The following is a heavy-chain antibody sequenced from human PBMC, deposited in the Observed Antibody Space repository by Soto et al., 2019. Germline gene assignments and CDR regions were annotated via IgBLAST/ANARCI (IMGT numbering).Heavy chain of an antibody. D-gene: IGHD1-26*01. V-gene: IGHV3-7*05. J-gene: IGHJ4*02. CDR1: GFIFGDYW. CDR2: TRQDGGEK. Sequence: GGSLRLSCAASGFIFGDYWMSWIRQAPGKGLEWVANTRQDGGEKNFVDSVKGRFIISRDNAKNSLYLQMNSLRAEDTAVYYCARHHSGSCYFDYWGLGTLVTVSS. CDR3: ARHHSGSCYFDY.